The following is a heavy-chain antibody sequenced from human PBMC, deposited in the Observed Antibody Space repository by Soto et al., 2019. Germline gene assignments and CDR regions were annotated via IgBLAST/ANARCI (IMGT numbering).Heavy chain of an antibody. CDR2: MNPNSGNT. Sequence: ASVKVSCKASGYTFTSYDINWVRQATGQGLEWMGWMNPNSGNTGYAQKFQGRVNMTRNTSISTTYMELNSLRNEDTAVYYCARFGRTGTTDYYYYMDVWGKGTTVTVSS. CDR1: GYTFTSYD. V-gene: IGHV1-8*01. CDR3: ARFGRTGTTDYYYYMDV. D-gene: IGHD1-7*01. J-gene: IGHJ6*03.